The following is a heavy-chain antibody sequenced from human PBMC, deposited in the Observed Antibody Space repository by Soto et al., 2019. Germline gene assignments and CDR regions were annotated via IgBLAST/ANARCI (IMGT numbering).Heavy chain of an antibody. V-gene: IGHV3-11*01. CDR2: ISSSGSTI. CDR1: GFTFSDYY. J-gene: IGHJ1*01. Sequence: VGSLRLSCAASGFTFSDYYMSWIRQAPGKGLEWVSYISSSGSTIYYADSVKGRFTISRDNAKNSLYLQMNSLRAEDTAVYYCARAQTTWITNGGYFQHWGQGTLVTVSS. CDR3: ARAQTTWITNGGYFQH. D-gene: IGHD5-12*01.